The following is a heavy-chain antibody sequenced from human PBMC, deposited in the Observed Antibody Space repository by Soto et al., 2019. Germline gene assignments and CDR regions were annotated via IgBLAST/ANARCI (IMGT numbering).Heavy chain of an antibody. Sequence: ILSARRNVASASIHCACYSWSWVRQHPGKVLEWIGYITYSGDTDYNPSLRSRVSISIDTSRNQFSLKLSSVTAADTAVYYCARDRCSSTSWEGCWFGPWGQGTLVTV. J-gene: IGHJ5*02. CDR1: SASIHCACYS. CDR3: ARDRCSSTSWEGCWFGP. CDR2: ITYSGDT. D-gene: IGHD2-2*01. V-gene: IGHV4-31*02.